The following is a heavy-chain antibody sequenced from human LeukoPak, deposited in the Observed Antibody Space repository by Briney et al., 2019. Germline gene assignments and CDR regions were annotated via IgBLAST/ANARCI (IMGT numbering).Heavy chain of an antibody. CDR1: GDSVSSNSAA. J-gene: IGHJ4*02. V-gene: IGHV6-1*01. Sequence: PSQTLSLTCAISGDSVSSNSAAWNWIRQSPSRGLEWLGRTYYRSKWYNDYAVSVKSRITINPDTSKNQFSLQLNSVTPADTAVYYCARIIAYYYDSSGYYSRTDYFDYWGQGTLVTVSS. D-gene: IGHD3-22*01. CDR2: TYYRSKWYN. CDR3: ARIIAYYYDSSGYYSRTDYFDY.